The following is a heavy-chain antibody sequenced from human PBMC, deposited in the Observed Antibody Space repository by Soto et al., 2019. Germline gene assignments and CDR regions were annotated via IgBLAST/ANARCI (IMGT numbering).Heavy chain of an antibody. CDR3: ATSFGYFDN. CDR2: ISGRGTNT. Sequence: GGSLTLSCAASGSISTTTPLSWVRQAPGKGLEWVSTISGRGTNTYYADSVKGRFIISRDNLKNTVNLQMNGLGVEDTAIYYCATSFGYFDNWGQGTRVTVFS. D-gene: IGHD3-3*01. V-gene: IGHV3-23*01. J-gene: IGHJ4*02. CDR1: GSISTTTP.